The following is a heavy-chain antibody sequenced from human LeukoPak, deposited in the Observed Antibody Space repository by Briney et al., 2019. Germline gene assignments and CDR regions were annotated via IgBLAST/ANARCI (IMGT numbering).Heavy chain of an antibody. CDR1: GYTLTELS. J-gene: IGHJ3*02. CDR2: FDPEDGET. CDR3: AAVYPHGFGELLSAFDI. V-gene: IGHV1-24*01. Sequence: ASVKVSCKVSGYTLTELSMHWVRQAPGKGLEWMGGFDPEDGETIYAQKFQGRVTMTEDTSTDTAYMELSSLRSEDTAVYYCAAVYPHGFGELLSAFDIWGQGTMVTVSS. D-gene: IGHD3-10*01.